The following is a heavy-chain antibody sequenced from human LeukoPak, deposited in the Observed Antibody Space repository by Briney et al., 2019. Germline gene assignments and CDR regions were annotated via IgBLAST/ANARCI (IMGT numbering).Heavy chain of an antibody. CDR2: IYYSGST. Sequence: SQTLSLTCSVSGGSISNGDYTWSWIRQHPGKRLEWIGFIYYSGSTYYNPSLKSRVTISVDTSKNQFSLRLSSVTAADTAVYYCARLGTNYEVDYWGQGTLVTVSS. D-gene: IGHD1-7*01. CDR1: GGSISNGDYT. CDR3: ARLGTNYEVDY. J-gene: IGHJ4*02. V-gene: IGHV4-31*03.